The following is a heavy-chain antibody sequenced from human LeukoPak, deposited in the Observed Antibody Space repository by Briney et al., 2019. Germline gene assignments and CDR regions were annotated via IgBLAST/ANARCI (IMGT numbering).Heavy chain of an antibody. D-gene: IGHD4-17*01. CDR2: INPNSGGT. CDR1: GYTFTGYY. J-gene: IGHJ4*02. V-gene: IGHV1-2*02. Sequence: ASVKVSCKASGYTFTGYYMHWVRQAPGQGLEWMGWINPNSGGTNYAQKFQGKVTMTRDTSISTAYMELSRLRSDDTAVYYCARVNDNGDYVDYWGQGTLVTVSS. CDR3: ARVNDNGDYVDY.